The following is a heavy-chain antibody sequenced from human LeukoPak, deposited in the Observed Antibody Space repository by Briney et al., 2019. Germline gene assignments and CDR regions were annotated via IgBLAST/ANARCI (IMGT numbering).Heavy chain of an antibody. CDR1: GGSFSGYY. Sequence: SETLSLTCAVYGGSFSGYYWSWIRQPPGKGLEWIGEINHSGSTNYNPSLKSRVTISVDTSKNQFSLKLSSVTAADTAVYYWARGHYFDYWGQGTLVTVYS. CDR3: ARGHYFDY. V-gene: IGHV4-34*01. J-gene: IGHJ4*02. CDR2: INHSGST.